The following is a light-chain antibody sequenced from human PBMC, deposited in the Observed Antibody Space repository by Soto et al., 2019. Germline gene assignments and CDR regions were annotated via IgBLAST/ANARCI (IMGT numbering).Light chain of an antibody. CDR2: GAS. J-gene: IGKJ4*01. CDR3: RQYGSSPPT. Sequence: EIVLTQSPGTLSLSAGERATLSCRASQSVSKNFLAWYQQKPGQAPRLLINGASSRATGIPDRFSGSGSGTAFSLTIDRLQPEDFAVYFCRQYGSSPPTFGGGTKVAIK. CDR1: QSVSKNF. V-gene: IGKV3-20*01.